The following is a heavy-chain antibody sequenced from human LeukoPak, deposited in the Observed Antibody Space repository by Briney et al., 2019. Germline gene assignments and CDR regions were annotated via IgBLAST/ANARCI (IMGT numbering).Heavy chain of an antibody. D-gene: IGHD1-26*01. V-gene: IGHV4-59*01. Sequence: PSETLSLTCSVSDGSINSYYWNWIRRPPGKGLEWIGYIYYNGNTNYSPSLKSRVTMSVDTSKNLFSLKVSSVTAADTAVYYCARGRSNYYGMDVWGQGTLVTVSS. CDR3: ARGRSNYYGMDV. CDR2: IYYNGNT. J-gene: IGHJ6*02. CDR1: DGSINSYY.